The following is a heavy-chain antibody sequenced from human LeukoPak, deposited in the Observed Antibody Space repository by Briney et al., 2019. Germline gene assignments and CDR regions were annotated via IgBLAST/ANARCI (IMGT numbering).Heavy chain of an antibody. D-gene: IGHD6-13*01. J-gene: IGHJ4*02. CDR3: QAAPVYPDPDFDY. CDR2: ISYDGSNK. CDR1: GFTFSSYA. Sequence: GRSLRLSCAASGFTFSSYAMHWVRQAPGKGLEWVAVISYDGSNKYYADSVKGRFTISRDNSKNTLYLQMNSLRAEDTAVYYSQAAPVYPDPDFDYWGQGTLVTVSS. V-gene: IGHV3-30-3*01.